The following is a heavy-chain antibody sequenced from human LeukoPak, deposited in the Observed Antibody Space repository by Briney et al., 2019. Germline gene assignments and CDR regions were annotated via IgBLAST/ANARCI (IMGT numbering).Heavy chain of an antibody. CDR2: INPNSGGT. Sequence: ASVKVTCKASGYAFTGYYMHWVRQAPGPGLEWMGWINPNSGGTNYAQKFQGRVTMTRDTSISTAYMELSRLRSGDTAVYYCARAPDIVHAFDIWGQGTMATVSS. V-gene: IGHV1-2*02. J-gene: IGHJ3*02. CDR1: GYAFTGYY. D-gene: IGHD2-8*01. CDR3: ARAPDIVHAFDI.